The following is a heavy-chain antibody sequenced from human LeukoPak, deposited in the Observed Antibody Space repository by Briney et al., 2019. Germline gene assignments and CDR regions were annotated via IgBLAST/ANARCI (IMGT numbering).Heavy chain of an antibody. Sequence: GGSLRLSCAASGFTFSSYAMHWIRQAPGKGLEWVAVISYDGSNKYYADSVKGRFTISRDNSKNTLYLQMNSLRAEDTAVYYCARDHYGMDVWGQGTTVTVSS. CDR2: ISYDGSNK. CDR3: ARDHYGMDV. V-gene: IGHV3-30-3*01. CDR1: GFTFSSYA. J-gene: IGHJ6*02.